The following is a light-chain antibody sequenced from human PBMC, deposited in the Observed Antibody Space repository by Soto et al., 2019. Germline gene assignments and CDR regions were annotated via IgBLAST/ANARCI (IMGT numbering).Light chain of an antibody. J-gene: IGKJ5*01. CDR1: QSVSSN. CDR2: GAS. CDR3: QQRSNWPSIT. V-gene: IGKV3-15*01. Sequence: EIVMTQSPATLSVSPGERATLSCRASQSVSSNLAWYQQKPGQAPRLLIYGASTRATGIPARFSGSGSGTEFTLIISSLQSEDSAVYYCQQRSNWPSITFGQGTRLEI.